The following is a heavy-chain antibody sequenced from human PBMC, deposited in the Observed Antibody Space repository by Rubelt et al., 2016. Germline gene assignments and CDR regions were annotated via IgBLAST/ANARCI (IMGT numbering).Heavy chain of an antibody. CDR2: IHYSGST. J-gene: IGHJ4*02. CDR1: GGSISSSY. Sequence: QVQLQESGPGLVTPSETLSLTCTVSGGSISSSYWSWIRQPPGKGLEWMGYIHYSGSTEYNTPLKSRVTISRDTSKNQFSLKLSSVTAADTAVYYCARWKGDSSTIDYWGRGTLVTVSS. CDR3: ARWKGDSSTIDY. V-gene: IGHV4-59*08. D-gene: IGHD2-2*01.